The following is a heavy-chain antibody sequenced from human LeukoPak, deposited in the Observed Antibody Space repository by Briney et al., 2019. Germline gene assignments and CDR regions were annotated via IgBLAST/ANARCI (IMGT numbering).Heavy chain of an antibody. D-gene: IGHD6-13*01. CDR3: AKDLHAVAAAVLGS. J-gene: IGHJ5*02. CDR1: RFTFTTYA. CDR2: ITGSGGDT. Sequence: GGSLRLSCAASRFTFTTYAMSWVRQAPGKGLEWVSSITGSGGDTYYADSVKGRFTISRDNSKTTLYLQMNSLRAGDTAIYYCAKDLHAVAAAVLGSWGQGTLVTVSS. V-gene: IGHV3-23*01.